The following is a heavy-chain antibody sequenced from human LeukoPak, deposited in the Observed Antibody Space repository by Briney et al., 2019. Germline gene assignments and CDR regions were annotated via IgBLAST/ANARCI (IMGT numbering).Heavy chain of an antibody. CDR2: ISYSGST. CDR1: GGSISPYY. V-gene: IGHV4-59*01. Sequence: SETLSLTCAVSGGSISPYYWMWIRQPPGKGLEWIGYISYSGSTSFNPSLKSRVTISLDTSTNQVSLKLRSVTAADTAVYYCAREYWNDYWGQGSLVTVSS. CDR3: AREYWNDY. J-gene: IGHJ4*02. D-gene: IGHD1-1*01.